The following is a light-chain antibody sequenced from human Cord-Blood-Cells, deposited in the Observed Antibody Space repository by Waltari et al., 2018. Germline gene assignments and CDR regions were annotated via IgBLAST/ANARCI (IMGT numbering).Light chain of an antibody. CDR2: KDS. V-gene: IGLV3-25*03. Sequence: SYALTQPPSVSVSPGTPARITCPGDALPKQYAYWYQQKPAQAPVRVIYKDSERPSGITERFSASSSGTTVALTISGVQAEDEADYYCQSADSSGTYPVYGGGTKLTVL. J-gene: IGLJ2*01. CDR1: ALPKQY. CDR3: QSADSSGTYPV.